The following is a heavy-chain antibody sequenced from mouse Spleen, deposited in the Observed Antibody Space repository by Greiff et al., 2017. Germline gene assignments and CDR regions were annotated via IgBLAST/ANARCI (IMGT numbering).Heavy chain of an antibody. J-gene: IGHJ4*01. Sequence: VQLKESGPGMVKPSQSLSLTCTVTGYSITSGYDWHWIRHFPGNKLEWMGYISYSGSTNYNPSLKSRISITHDTSKNHFFLKLNSVTTEDTATYYCARSYYGNLYAMDYWGQGTSVTVSS. CDR2: ISYSGST. V-gene: IGHV3-1*01. D-gene: IGHD2-1*01. CDR3: ARSYYGNLYAMDY. CDR1: GYSITSGYD.